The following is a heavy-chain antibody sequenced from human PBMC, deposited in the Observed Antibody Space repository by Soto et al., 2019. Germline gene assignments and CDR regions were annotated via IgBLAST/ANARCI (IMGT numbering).Heavy chain of an antibody. D-gene: IGHD5-18*01. Sequence: SGPTLVNPTQTLTLTCTFSGFSLSPSGVGVGWIRQPPGKALEWLALIYWDDDKRYSPSLKSRLTITKDTSKNQVVLTMTNMDPVDTATYYCARQPEVTTTRDAFDIWGQGTMVTVSS. V-gene: IGHV2-5*02. CDR3: ARQPEVTTTRDAFDI. CDR2: IYWDDDK. CDR1: GFSLSPSGVG. J-gene: IGHJ3*02.